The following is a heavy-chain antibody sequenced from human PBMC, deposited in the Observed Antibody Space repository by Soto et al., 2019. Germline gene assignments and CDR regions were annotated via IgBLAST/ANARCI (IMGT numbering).Heavy chain of an antibody. V-gene: IGHV3-30-3*01. CDR1: GFTFSSYA. CDR2: ISYDGSNK. CDR3: ASAKRHDNWFDP. J-gene: IGHJ5*02. Sequence: QVQLVESGGGVVQPGRSLRLSCAASGFTFSSYAMHWVRQAPGKGLEWVAVISYDGSNKYYADSVKGRFTISRDNSKNTLYLHMNSLRAEDTAVYYCASAKRHDNWFDPWGQGTLVTVSS.